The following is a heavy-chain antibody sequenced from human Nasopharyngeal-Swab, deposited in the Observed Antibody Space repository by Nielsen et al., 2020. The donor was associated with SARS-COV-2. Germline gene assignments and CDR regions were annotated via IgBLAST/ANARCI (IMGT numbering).Heavy chain of an antibody. V-gene: IGHV4-61*01. CDR2: IYYSGST. D-gene: IGHD6-13*01. Sequence: SETLSLTCTVPGGSVSSGSYYWSWIRQPLGKGLEWIGYIYYSGSTNYNPSLKSRVTISVDTSKNQFSLKLSSVTAADTAVYYCAREYSSSWYRGFDYWGQGTLVTVSS. CDR3: AREYSSSWYRGFDY. J-gene: IGHJ4*02. CDR1: GGSVSSGSYY.